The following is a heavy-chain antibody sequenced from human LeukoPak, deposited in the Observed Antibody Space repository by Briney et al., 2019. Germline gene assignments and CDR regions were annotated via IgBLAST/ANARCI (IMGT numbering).Heavy chain of an antibody. CDR2: IYYSGST. CDR1: GGSISSYY. Sequence: SETLSLTCTVSGGSISSYYWSWIRQPPGKGLEWIGYIYYSGSTNYNPSLKSRVTISVDTSKNQFSLKLSSVTAADTAVYYCARARWVSPPFHWGQGTLVTVSS. V-gene: IGHV4-59*01. D-gene: IGHD1-26*01. CDR3: ARARWVSPPFH. J-gene: IGHJ4*02.